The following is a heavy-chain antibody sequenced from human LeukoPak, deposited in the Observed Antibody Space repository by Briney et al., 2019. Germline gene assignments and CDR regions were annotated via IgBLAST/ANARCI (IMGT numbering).Heavy chain of an antibody. Sequence: GGSLRLSCAASGFTFSSYWMSWVRQAPGKGLEWVANIKQDGSNKYYADSVKGRFTISRDNSKNTLYLQMNSLRAEDTAVYYCAKDPSGGAFDIWGQGTMVTVSS. CDR2: IKQDGSNK. CDR1: GFTFSSYW. J-gene: IGHJ3*02. V-gene: IGHV3-7*01. D-gene: IGHD3-16*01. CDR3: AKDPSGGAFDI.